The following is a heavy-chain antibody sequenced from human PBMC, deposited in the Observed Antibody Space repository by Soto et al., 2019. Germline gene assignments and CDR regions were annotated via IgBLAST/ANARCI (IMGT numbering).Heavy chain of an antibody. CDR2: IWYDGSNK. V-gene: IGHV3-33*06. CDR3: AKDRNGGKGAHYFDY. Sequence: GGSLRLSCAASGFTFSSYGMHWVRQAPGKGLEWVAVIWYDGSNKYYADSVKGRFTISRDNSKNTLYLQMNSLRAEDTAVYYCAKDRNGGKGAHYFDYWGQGTLVTVSS. CDR1: GFTFSSYG. J-gene: IGHJ4*02. D-gene: IGHD2-15*01.